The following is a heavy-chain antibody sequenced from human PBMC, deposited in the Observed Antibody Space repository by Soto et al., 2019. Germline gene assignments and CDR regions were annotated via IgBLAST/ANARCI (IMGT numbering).Heavy chain of an antibody. CDR3: ARGWGDIVVLPAARGAYFDS. J-gene: IGHJ4*02. CDR2: ISAYNGNT. CDR1: GYTFTSYG. D-gene: IGHD2-2*01. V-gene: IGHV1-18*01. Sequence: VKVSCKASGYTFTSYGISWVRQAPGQGLEWMGWISAYNGNTNYAQKLQGRVTMTTDTSTSTAYMELRSLRSDDTAVYYCARGWGDIVVLPAARGAYFDSGGQEPLVTVSS.